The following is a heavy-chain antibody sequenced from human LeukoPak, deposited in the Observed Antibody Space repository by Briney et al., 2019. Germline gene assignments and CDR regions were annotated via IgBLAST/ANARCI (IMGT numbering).Heavy chain of an antibody. J-gene: IGHJ3*02. D-gene: IGHD4-17*01. V-gene: IGHV4-59*01. CDR2: IYYSGST. CDR1: GGSISNYY. CDR3: ASDYGDYVGAAFDI. Sequence: SETLSLTCTVSGGSISNYYWSWIRQPPGKGLEWIGYIYYSGSTNYNPSLKSRVTISVDTSKNQFSLKLSSVTAADTAVYYCASDYGDYVGAAFDIWGQGTMVTVSS.